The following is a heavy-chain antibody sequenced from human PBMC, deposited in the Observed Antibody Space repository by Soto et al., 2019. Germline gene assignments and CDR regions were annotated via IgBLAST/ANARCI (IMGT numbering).Heavy chain of an antibody. CDR3: AKGWDEKYFDS. Sequence: VQLQESGPGLVKPSETLSLSCTVSGASLLSSYWSWVRQPAGKGLEWIGHIFSSGRTSYNPSLKNRLTLSIDTSKNLFSLNLSSVTAADTAVYYCAKGWDEKYFDSWGQGILVTVS. D-gene: IGHD1-26*01. V-gene: IGHV4-4*07. CDR2: IFSSGRT. CDR1: GASLLSSY. J-gene: IGHJ4*02.